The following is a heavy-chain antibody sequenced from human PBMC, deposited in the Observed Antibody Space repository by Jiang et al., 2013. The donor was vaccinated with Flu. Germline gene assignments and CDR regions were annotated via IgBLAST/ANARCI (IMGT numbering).Heavy chain of an antibody. V-gene: IGHV1-69*04. CDR1: GGTFSSYA. J-gene: IGHJ4*02. D-gene: IGHD3-22*01. CDR2: IIPILGIA. CDR3: ARAPWYYYDSSGYYYPFDY. Sequence: SGAEVKKPGSSVKVSCKASGGTFSSYAISWVRQAPGQGLEWMGRIIPILGIANYAQKFQGRVTITADKSTSTAYMELSSLRSEDTAVYYCARAPWYYYDSSGYYYPFDYWGQGTLVTVSS.